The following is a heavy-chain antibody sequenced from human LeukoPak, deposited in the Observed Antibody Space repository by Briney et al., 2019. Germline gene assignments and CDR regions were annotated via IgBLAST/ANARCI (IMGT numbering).Heavy chain of an antibody. V-gene: IGHV3-7*01. J-gene: IGHJ6*02. Sequence: GGSLRLSCAASGFTFSSYWMSRVRQAPGKGLEWVANIKQDGSEKYYVDSLKGRVTISRDNTKNSPYLQMNSLRAEDTAVYYCARDTGKSIAARTRQYYYYGMDVWGQGTTVTVSS. D-gene: IGHD6-6*01. CDR2: IKQDGSEK. CDR3: ARDTGKSIAARTRQYYYYGMDV. CDR1: GFTFSSYW.